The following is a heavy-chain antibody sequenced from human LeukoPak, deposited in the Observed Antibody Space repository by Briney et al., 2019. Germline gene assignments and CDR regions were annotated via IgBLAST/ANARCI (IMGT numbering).Heavy chain of an antibody. CDR1: GYSFTTYW. V-gene: IGHV5-51*01. J-gene: IGHJ3*02. CDR3: ARHGPWGSGSYSIDI. Sequence: GESLKISCKGSGYSFTTYWIGWVRQMSGKGLEWMGMIYPGDSETRYSPSFQRQVTISVDKSISTAYVQWSSLNASDTAMYYCARHGPWGSGSYSIDIWGQGTMVTVSS. CDR2: IYPGDSET. D-gene: IGHD3-10*01.